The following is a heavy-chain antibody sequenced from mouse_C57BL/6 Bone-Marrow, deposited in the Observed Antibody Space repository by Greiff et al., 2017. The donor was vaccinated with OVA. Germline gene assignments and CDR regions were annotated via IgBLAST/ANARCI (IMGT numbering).Heavy chain of an antibody. V-gene: IGHV5-6*01. Sequence: EVKLVESGGDLVKPGGSLKLSCAASGFTFSSYGMSWVRQTPDKRLEWVATISSGGSYTYYPDSVKGRVTISRDNAKNTLYLQMSSLKSEDTAMYYCARIRMITTPSYWGQGTLVTVSA. CDR3: ARIRMITTPSY. CDR1: GFTFSSYG. D-gene: IGHD2-4*01. J-gene: IGHJ3*01. CDR2: ISSGGSYT.